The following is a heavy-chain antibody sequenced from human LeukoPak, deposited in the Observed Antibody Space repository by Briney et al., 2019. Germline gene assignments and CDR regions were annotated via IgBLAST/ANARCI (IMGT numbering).Heavy chain of an antibody. CDR3: AAGGGWDPSFGVVTHIDA. V-gene: IGHV3-74*01. Sequence: PGGSLRLFCVTSGFTFSGYWMHWVRQGPEKGLELVSRIDNDGHGIIYADSVKGRFTTSRDNVKNTLYLQMNSIRVEDTAVYYCAAGGGWDPSFGVVTHIDAWGKGTTVVVS. J-gene: IGHJ6*03. CDR1: GFTFSGYW. D-gene: IGHD3-3*01. CDR2: IDNDGHGI.